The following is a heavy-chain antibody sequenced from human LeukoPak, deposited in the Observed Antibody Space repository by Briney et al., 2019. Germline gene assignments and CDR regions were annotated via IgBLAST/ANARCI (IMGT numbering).Heavy chain of an antibody. V-gene: IGHV1-2*02. CDR3: ARGGDGTRSMNY. CDR1: GYTFTAYF. J-gene: IGHJ4*02. CDR2: INPSGGGT. Sequence: ASVKVSCKASGYTFTAYFMHWVRQAPGQGLEWMGWINPSGGGTNYAQKFQDRVTMTRDTSISTAYIELSGLTSDDTAVYYCARGGDGTRSMNYWGQGTLVTVS. D-gene: IGHD1-26*01.